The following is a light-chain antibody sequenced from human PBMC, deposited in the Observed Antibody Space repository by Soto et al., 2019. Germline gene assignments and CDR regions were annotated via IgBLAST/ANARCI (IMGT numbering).Light chain of an antibody. V-gene: IGLV1-51*01. J-gene: IGLJ1*01. CDR2: DDD. CDR1: SSNIGGNS. CDR3: GSWDSSLSAYV. Sequence: QYVLTQPPSVSAATGQRVTISCSGSSSNIGGNSVSWYQQLPGTAPKLLIYDDDKRPSGIPDRFSGSKSGTSATLGITGFQTGDEADYYCGSWDSSLSAYVFGTGTKVTVL.